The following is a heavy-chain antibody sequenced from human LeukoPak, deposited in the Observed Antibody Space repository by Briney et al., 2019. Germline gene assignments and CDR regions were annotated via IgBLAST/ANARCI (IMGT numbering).Heavy chain of an antibody. CDR2: MNHSGST. D-gene: IGHD1-26*01. J-gene: IGHJ4*02. V-gene: IGHV4-34*01. CDR1: GGSFSGYC. CDR3: TRGRGSFDDY. Sequence: SETLSLTCAVSGGSFSGYCWSWIRQPPGKGLEWIGEMNHSGSTNHNPSLKSRVSISVDKNQFSLKLTSVTAADTAVYYCTRGRGSFDDYWGQGTLVTVSS.